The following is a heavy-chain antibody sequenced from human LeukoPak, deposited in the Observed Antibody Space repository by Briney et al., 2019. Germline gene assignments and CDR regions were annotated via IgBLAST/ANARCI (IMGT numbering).Heavy chain of an antibody. CDR3: ARDRRIAVADYNGMDV. V-gene: IGHV3-33*01. CDR2: IWHDGSNK. J-gene: IGHJ6*04. D-gene: IGHD6-19*01. Sequence: AGRSLRLSCAASGFTFRSYGMHWVRQAPGKGLEGVAVIWHDGSNKYYADSVKARFTISRDNSKNTLYLQMNSLRAEDTAVYYCARDRRIAVADYNGMDVWGKGTTVTVSS. CDR1: GFTFRSYG.